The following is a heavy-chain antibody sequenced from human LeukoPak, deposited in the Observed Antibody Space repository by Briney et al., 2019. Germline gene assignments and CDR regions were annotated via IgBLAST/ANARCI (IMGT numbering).Heavy chain of an antibody. CDR2: ISAYNGNT. CDR3: ARGAPYRSDWFDP. Sequence: ASVKVSCKASGYTFSSYGISWVRQAPGQGLEWMGWISAYNGNTNYAQKLQGKVTMTTDTSTSTAYMDLRSLRSDDTAVYYCARGAPYRSDWFDPWGQGTLVTVSS. CDR1: GYTFSSYG. V-gene: IGHV1-18*01. D-gene: IGHD6-19*01. J-gene: IGHJ5*02.